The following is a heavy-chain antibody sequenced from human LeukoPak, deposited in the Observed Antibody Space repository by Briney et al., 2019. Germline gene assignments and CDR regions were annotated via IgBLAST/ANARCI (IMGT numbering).Heavy chain of an antibody. CDR3: ARVFSSGWYHFDY. CDR2: INHSGST. V-gene: IGHV4-34*01. J-gene: IGHJ4*02. D-gene: IGHD6-19*01. Sequence: SETLSLTCAVYGGSFSGYYWSWIRQPPGKGLEWIGEINHSGSTNCNPSLKSRVTISVDTSKNQFSLKLSSVTAADTAVYYCARVFSSGWYHFDYWGQGTLVTVSS. CDR1: GGSFSGYY.